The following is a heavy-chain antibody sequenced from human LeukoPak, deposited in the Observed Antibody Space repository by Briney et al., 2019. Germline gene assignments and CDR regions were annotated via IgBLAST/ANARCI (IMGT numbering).Heavy chain of an antibody. CDR3: AAESWLLTRNSSSWYDY. CDR2: IVVGSGNT. J-gene: IGHJ4*02. CDR1: GFTFTSSA. Sequence: SVKVSCKASGFTFTSSATQWVRQARGQRLEWIGWIVVGSGNTKYEQKFQERVTITREMSTSPAYMELGSLRSEDTAVYYWAAESWLLTRNSSSWYDYWGQGTLVTVSS. V-gene: IGHV1-58*02. D-gene: IGHD6-13*01.